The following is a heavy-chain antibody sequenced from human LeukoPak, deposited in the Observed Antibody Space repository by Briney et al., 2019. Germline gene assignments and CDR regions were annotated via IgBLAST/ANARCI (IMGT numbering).Heavy chain of an antibody. CDR3: AREADYGAYYFDY. J-gene: IGHJ4*02. V-gene: IGHV3-30-3*01. D-gene: IGHD4-17*01. CDR2: ISYDGSNK. CDR1: GFTFSSYA. Sequence: GSLRLSCAASGFTFSSYAMHWVRQAPGKGLEWVAVISYDGSNKYYADSVKGRFTISRDNSKNTLYLQMNSLRAEDTAVYYCAREADYGAYYFDYWGQGTLVTVSS.